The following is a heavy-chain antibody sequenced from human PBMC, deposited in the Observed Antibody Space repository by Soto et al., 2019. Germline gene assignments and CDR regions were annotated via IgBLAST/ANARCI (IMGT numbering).Heavy chain of an antibody. CDR1: GFTFSSYW. CDR3: ASLVVVVAATHDDY. CDR2: IKQDGSEK. Sequence: GGSLRLSCAASGFTFSSYWMSWVRQAPGKGLEWVANIKQDGSEKYYVDSVKGRFTISRDNAKNSLYLQMNSLRAEDTAVYYCASLVVVVAATHDDYWGQGTLVTVSS. J-gene: IGHJ4*02. V-gene: IGHV3-7*01. D-gene: IGHD2-15*01.